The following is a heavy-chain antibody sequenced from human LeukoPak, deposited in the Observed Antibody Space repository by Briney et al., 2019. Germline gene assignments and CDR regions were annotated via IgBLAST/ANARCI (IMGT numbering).Heavy chain of an antibody. J-gene: IGHJ4*02. CDR3: ARVVGGSYYSANCFDY. CDR1: GYTFTSYG. CDR2: ISAYNGYT. Sequence: ASVKVSCKPSGYTFTSYGISWVRQAPGQGLEWMGWISAYNGYTNYAQKLQGRVTMTTDTSTSTAYMELRSLRSDDTAVYYCARVVGGSYYSANCFDYWGQGTLVTVSS. V-gene: IGHV1-18*01. D-gene: IGHD1-26*01.